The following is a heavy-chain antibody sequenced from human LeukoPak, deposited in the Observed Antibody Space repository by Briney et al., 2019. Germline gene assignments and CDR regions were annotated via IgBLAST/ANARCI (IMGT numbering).Heavy chain of an antibody. D-gene: IGHD6-19*01. Sequence: SETLSLTCTVSGGSISSGGYYWSWIRQHPGKGLEWIGYVYYSGSTYYNPSLKSRVTISVDTSKNQFSLKLSSVTAADTAVYYCAREEAVAGTVYWGQGTLVTVSS. V-gene: IGHV4-31*03. J-gene: IGHJ4*02. CDR1: GGSISSGGYY. CDR3: AREEAVAGTVY. CDR2: VYYSGST.